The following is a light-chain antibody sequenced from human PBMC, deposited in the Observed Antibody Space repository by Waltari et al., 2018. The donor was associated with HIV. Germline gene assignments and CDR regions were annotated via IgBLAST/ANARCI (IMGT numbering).Light chain of an antibody. CDR1: DSDFGLYNF. CDR2: DVD. V-gene: IGLV2-14*03. J-gene: IGLJ3*02. CDR3: ASFTGDDTLL. Sequence: SAVTPPASVSGLPGQSITISCTGGDSDFGLYNFVSWYQQHPGRVPRLILYDVDSRAPGISDRFSGSRSGPTASLNISRLRAEDEADYYCASFTGDDTLLFGGGTKVTVL.